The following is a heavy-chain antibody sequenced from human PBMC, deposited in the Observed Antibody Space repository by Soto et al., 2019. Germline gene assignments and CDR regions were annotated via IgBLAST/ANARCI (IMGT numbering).Heavy chain of an antibody. CDR1: GYTFTSYG. V-gene: IGHV1-18*01. Sequence: ASVKVSCKASGYTFTSYGISWVRQAPGQGLEWMGWISAYNGNTNYAQKLQGRVTMTTDTSTSTAYMELRSLRSDDTAVYYCARDYYGFWSGYSLYYYYYGMDVWGQGTTVTSP. D-gene: IGHD3-3*01. J-gene: IGHJ6*02. CDR2: ISAYNGNT. CDR3: ARDYYGFWSGYSLYYYYYGMDV.